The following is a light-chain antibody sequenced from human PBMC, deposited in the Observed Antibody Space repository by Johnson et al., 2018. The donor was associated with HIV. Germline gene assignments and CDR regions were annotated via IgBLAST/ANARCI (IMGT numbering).Light chain of an antibody. CDR2: DNN. V-gene: IGLV1-51*01. Sequence: LTQPPSVSAAPGQKVTISCSGSSSNIGNNYVSWYQQLPGTATKLLIYDNNKRPSGIPDRFSGSTSGTSATLGITGPQTGDEADYYCGTWDSSLSAGRVFGTGTKVTVL. CDR1: SSNIGNNY. J-gene: IGLJ1*01. CDR3: GTWDSSLSAGRV.